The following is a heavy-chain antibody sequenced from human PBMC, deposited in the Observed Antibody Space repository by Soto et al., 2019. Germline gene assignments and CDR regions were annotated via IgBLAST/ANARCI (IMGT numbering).Heavy chain of an antibody. Sequence: GGSLRLSCAASGFTFSSYAMHWVRQAPGKGLEWVAVISYDGSNKYYADSVKGRFTISRDNSKNTLYLYLNSQRAEDTAVYYCARVRIAAAGPAFEITDYWGQGTLVTVSS. V-gene: IGHV3-30-3*01. J-gene: IGHJ4*02. CDR3: ARVRIAAAGPAFEITDY. CDR2: ISYDGSNK. D-gene: IGHD6-13*01. CDR1: GFTFSSYA.